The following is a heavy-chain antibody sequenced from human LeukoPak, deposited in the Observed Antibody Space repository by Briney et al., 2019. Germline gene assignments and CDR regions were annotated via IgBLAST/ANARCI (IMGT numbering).Heavy chain of an antibody. CDR2: ITDGGYDT. CDR1: GFTFGSFA. CDR3: ATMRGFPNWFGP. Sequence: GGSLRLSCAASGFTFGSFAMSWVRQAPGKGLEWVSAITDGGYDTYYADSVKGRFTISRDNSKNTLYLQMNSLRTEDTALYYCATMRGFPNWFGPWGQGALVTVSS. J-gene: IGHJ5*02. V-gene: IGHV3-23*01.